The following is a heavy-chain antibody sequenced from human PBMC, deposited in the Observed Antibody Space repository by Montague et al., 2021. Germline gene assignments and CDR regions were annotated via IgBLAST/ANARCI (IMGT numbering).Heavy chain of an antibody. V-gene: IGHV6-1*01. J-gene: IGHJ4*02. D-gene: IGHD3-10*01. CDR2: TYYRPTWYT. CDR1: GDSVSNNNAA. CDR3: AREGVGDLLFSFDS. Sequence: CAISGDSVSNNNAAWNWIRESPSRGPEWLGRTYYRPTWYTDYAVSVKGRIAINPDTSKNQFSLQLNSVTPEDTAVYYCAREGVGDLLFSFDSWGQGTLVTVSS.